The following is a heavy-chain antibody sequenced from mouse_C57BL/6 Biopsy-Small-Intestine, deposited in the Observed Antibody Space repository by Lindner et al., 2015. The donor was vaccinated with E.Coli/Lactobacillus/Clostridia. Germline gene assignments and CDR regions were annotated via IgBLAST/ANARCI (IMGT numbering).Heavy chain of an antibody. CDR3: AKDYYGSSYDY. D-gene: IGHD1-1*01. Sequence: VQLQESWGRLSEAWRVLKLSCAASGFTFSDYGMHWVRQAPEKGLEWVAYISSGSSTIYYADTVKGRFTISRDNAKNTLFLQMTSLRSEDTAMYYCAKDYYGSSYDYWGQGTTLTVSS. CDR2: ISSGSSTI. J-gene: IGHJ2*01. V-gene: IGHV5-17*01. CDR1: GFTFSDYG.